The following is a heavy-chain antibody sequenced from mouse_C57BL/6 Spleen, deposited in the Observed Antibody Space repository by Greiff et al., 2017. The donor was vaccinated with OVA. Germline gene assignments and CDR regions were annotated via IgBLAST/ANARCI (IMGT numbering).Heavy chain of an antibody. CDR2: IRSKSNNYAT. V-gene: IGHV10-1*01. Sequence: EVQLVESGGGLVQPKGSLKLSCAASGFSFNTYAMNWFRQAPGKGLEWVARIRSKSNNYATYYADSVKDRFTISRDDSESMLYLQMNNLKTEDTAMYYCVRGAYYFDYWGQGTTLTVSS. CDR1: GFSFNTYA. J-gene: IGHJ2*01. CDR3: VRGAYYFDY.